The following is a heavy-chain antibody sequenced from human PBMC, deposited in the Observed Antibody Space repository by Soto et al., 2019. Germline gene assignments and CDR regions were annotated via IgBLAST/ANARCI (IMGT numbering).Heavy chain of an antibody. Sequence: ASVKVSCKASGYTFTGYYMHWVRQAPGQGLEWMGWINRNSGGTNYAQKFQGWVTMTRDTSISTAYMELSRLRSDDTAVYYCARALYGSGSYYLRGMDVWGQGTTVTVSS. V-gene: IGHV1-2*04. J-gene: IGHJ6*02. CDR3: ARALYGSGSYYLRGMDV. CDR1: GYTFTGYY. D-gene: IGHD3-10*01. CDR2: INRNSGGT.